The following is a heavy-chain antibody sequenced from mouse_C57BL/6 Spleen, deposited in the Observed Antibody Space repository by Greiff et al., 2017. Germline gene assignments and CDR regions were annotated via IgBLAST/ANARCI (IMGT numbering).Heavy chain of an antibody. Sequence: EVQLVESGGGLVKPGGSLKLSCAASGFTFSDYGMHWVRQAPEKGLEWVAYISSGSSTIYYADTVKGRFTISRDNAKNTLFLQMTSLRSEDTAMYYCARGYYGSSYPFAYWGQGTLVTVSA. CDR1: GFTFSDYG. CDR2: ISSGSSTI. CDR3: ARGYYGSSYPFAY. V-gene: IGHV5-17*01. J-gene: IGHJ3*01. D-gene: IGHD1-1*01.